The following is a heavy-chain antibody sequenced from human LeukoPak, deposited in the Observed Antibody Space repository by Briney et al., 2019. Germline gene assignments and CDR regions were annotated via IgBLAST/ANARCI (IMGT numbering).Heavy chain of an antibody. CDR1: GFTFSSYW. J-gene: IGHJ4*02. CDR3: GRLFEAGGNTVDY. V-gene: IGHV3-74*01. CDR2: INSDGNSI. Sequence: GGSLRLSCAASGFTFSSYWMHWVRQVPGKGLVWVSRINSDGNSIHYADSVKGRFTISRDNAKNTLYLQMNSLRAEDTAVYYCGRLFEAGGNTVDYWGQGTLVTVSS. D-gene: IGHD4-23*01.